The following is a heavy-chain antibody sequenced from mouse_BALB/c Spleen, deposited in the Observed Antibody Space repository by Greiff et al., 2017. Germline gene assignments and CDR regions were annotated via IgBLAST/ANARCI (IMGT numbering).Heavy chain of an antibody. D-gene: IGHD1-1*01. J-gene: IGHJ3*01. CDR1: GYTFTDYV. V-gene: IGHV1-77*01. Sequence: VKLVESGPELVKPGASVKMSCKASGYTFTDYVISWVKQRTGQGLEWIGEIYPGSGSTYYNEKFKGKATLTADKSSNTAYMQLSSLTSEDSAVYFCARYDYLFAYWGQGTLVTVSA. CDR2: IYPGSGST. CDR3: ARYDYLFAY.